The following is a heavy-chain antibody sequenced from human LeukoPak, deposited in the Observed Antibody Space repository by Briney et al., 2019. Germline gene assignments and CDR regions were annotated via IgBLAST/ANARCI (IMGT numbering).Heavy chain of an antibody. CDR2: IIPIFGTA. V-gene: IGHV1-69*05. Sequence: ASVKVSCKTSGGTFSSYAITWVRQAPGQGLEWMGRIIPIFGTANYAQKFQGRVTITTDESTSTAYMELSTLRSDDTAVYYCARERPPGDSSNWFLEGYFDIWGQGTLVTVSS. CDR3: ARERPPGDSSNWFLEGYFDI. CDR1: GGTFSSYA. D-gene: IGHD6-13*01. J-gene: IGHJ4*02.